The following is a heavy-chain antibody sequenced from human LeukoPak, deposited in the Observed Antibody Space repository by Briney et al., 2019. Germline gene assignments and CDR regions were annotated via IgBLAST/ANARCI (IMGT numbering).Heavy chain of an antibody. V-gene: IGHV3-33*01. Sequence: PGGSLRLSCAASGLPFSSYGMHWVRPAPGKGLEWVAVIWYDGSNKYYADSVKGRFTISRDNSKNTLYLQMNSLRAEVRDVYYCPMEGTTAGYYFAYGGQGTLVTVS. CDR3: PMEGTTAGYYFAY. J-gene: IGHJ4*02. CDR1: GLPFSSYG. CDR2: IWYDGSNK. D-gene: IGHD2/OR15-2a*01.